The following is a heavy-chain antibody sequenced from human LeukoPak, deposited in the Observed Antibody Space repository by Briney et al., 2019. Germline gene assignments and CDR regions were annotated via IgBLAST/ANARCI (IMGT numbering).Heavy chain of an antibody. CDR1: GLTFRNHW. Sequence: PGRSLRLSRAASGLTFRNHWLHWVRHTPGKGLVGVSRISSDGSSTTYADSVKGRFTISRDNAKNTLYPQMNNLRAEDTAMYYCARDQRVTGRPDIDYWGQGTLVIVSS. D-gene: IGHD6-6*01. CDR3: ARDQRVTGRPDIDY. V-gene: IGHV3-74*03. CDR2: ISSDGSST. J-gene: IGHJ4*02.